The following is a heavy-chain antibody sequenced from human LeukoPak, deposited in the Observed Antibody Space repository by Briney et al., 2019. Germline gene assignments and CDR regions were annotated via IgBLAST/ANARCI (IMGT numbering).Heavy chain of an antibody. J-gene: IGHJ4*02. Sequence: SETLSLTCTVAGGSISSYYWSWIRQPPGKGLEWTGYIYNSGSTNYNPSLKSRVTISKDTSKNQFSLKLSSVTAADTAVYYCARVGAAMDNFDYWGQGTLVTVSS. V-gene: IGHV4-59*01. D-gene: IGHD5-18*01. CDR2: IYNSGST. CDR1: GGSISSYY. CDR3: ARVGAAMDNFDY.